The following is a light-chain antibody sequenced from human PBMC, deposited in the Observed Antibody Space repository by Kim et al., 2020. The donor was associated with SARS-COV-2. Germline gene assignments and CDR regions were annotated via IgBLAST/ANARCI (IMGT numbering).Light chain of an antibody. J-gene: IGKJ2*01. Sequence: SASVEDRVTITCRASQSISSWLAWYQQKPWKAPKLLIYKASSLESGVPSRFSGSGSGTEFTLTISSLQPDDFATYYCQQYNSYPYTFGQGTKLEI. CDR3: QQYNSYPYT. CDR2: KAS. CDR1: QSISSW. V-gene: IGKV1-5*03.